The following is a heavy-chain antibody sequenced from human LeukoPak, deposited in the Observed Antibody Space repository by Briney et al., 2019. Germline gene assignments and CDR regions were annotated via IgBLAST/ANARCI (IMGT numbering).Heavy chain of an antibody. CDR2: IKQDGSEK. Sequence: GGSLRPSCAASGFTFSSYWMSWVRQAPGKGLEWVANIKQDGSEKYYVDSVKGRFTISRDNAKNSLYLQMNSLRAEDTAVYYCARWVEGYCSGGSCYPEYYFDYWGQGTLVTVSS. CDR3: ARWVEGYCSGGSCYPEYYFDY. V-gene: IGHV3-7*01. J-gene: IGHJ4*02. D-gene: IGHD2-15*01. CDR1: GFTFSSYW.